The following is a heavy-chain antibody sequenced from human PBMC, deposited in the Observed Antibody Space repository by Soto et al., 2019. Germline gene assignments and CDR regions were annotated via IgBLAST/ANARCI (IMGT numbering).Heavy chain of an antibody. CDR2: LYYSGGT. CDR1: GGSVSSSNYY. J-gene: IGHJ4*02. D-gene: IGHD3-9*01. CDR3: ARLEGLATISYSFEY. V-gene: IGHV4-39*01. Sequence: QLQLQESGPGLVKPSETLSLTCTVSGGSVSSSNYYWGWIRQSPGKGLEWIGSLYYSGGTYYHPSLESRVTISVDKSKSQFSLKVISVTAADTAVYYCARLEGLATISYSFEYWGQGTLVTVSS.